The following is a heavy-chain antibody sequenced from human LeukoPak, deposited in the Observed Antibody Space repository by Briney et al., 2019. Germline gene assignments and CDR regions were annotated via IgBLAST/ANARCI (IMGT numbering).Heavy chain of an antibody. J-gene: IGHJ4*02. CDR1: GFTFSSYW. Sequence: GGSLRLSCAASGFTFSSYWMHWVRQALGKGLVWVSRINSDGSSTSYADSVKGRFTISRDNAKNTLYLQMNSLRAEDTAVYYCATGITGTFGNRDYWGQGTLVTVSS. D-gene: IGHD1-7*01. CDR2: INSDGSST. CDR3: ATGITGTFGNRDY. V-gene: IGHV3-74*01.